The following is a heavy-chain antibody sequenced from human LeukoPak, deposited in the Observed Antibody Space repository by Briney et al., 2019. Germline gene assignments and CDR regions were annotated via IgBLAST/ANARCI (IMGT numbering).Heavy chain of an antibody. V-gene: IGHV3-53*01. CDR1: GVTVSSNY. CDR2: MDSGGNT. J-gene: IGHJ4*02. D-gene: IGHD1-1*01. Sequence: PGGSLRLSCAASGVTVSSNYMSWVRQAPGKGLECVSVMDSGGNTYYADSVKGRFTISRDNSKNTLYLQMNSLRAEDTAVYYCAKDLEVPYYWGQGTLVTVSS. CDR3: AKDLEVPYY.